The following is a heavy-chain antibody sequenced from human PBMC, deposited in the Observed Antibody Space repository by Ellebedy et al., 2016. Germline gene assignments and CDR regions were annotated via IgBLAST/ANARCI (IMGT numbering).Heavy chain of an antibody. D-gene: IGHD3-3*01. CDR2: ISSFGDNT. V-gene: IGHV1-18*01. Sequence: ASVKVSCKASGYTFSKFGVTWVRQAPGRGLEWMGWISSFGDNTHYTQIFQDRAVMTADSSTETAYMELKRLTTDDTAIYYCARVESRSDFFDFWGQGSLVTVSS. CDR1: GYTFSKFG. CDR3: ARVESRSDFFDF. J-gene: IGHJ4*02.